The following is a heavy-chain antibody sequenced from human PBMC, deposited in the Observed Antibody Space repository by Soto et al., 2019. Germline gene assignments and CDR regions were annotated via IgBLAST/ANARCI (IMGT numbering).Heavy chain of an antibody. J-gene: IGHJ4*02. Sequence: GGSLRLSCAASGFTVSSNYMSWVRQAPGKGLEWVSVIYSGGSTYYADSVKGRFTISRDNSKNTLYLQMNSLRAEDTAVYYCATEVQLTGTTWVMNYWGQGTLVTVSS. CDR3: ATEVQLTGTTWVMNY. CDR1: GFTVSSNY. CDR2: IYSGGST. D-gene: IGHD1-7*01. V-gene: IGHV3-53*01.